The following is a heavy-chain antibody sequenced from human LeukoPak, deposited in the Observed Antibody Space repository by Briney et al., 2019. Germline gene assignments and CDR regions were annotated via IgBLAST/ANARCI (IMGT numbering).Heavy chain of an antibody. CDR1: GGSISSSSYY. D-gene: IGHD3-22*01. J-gene: IGHJ6*02. CDR2: IYYSGST. CDR3: ASRAYDSSGYQGEDGMDV. Sequence: SETLSLTCTVSGGSISSSSYYWGWIRQPPGKGLEWIGSIYYSGSTYYNPSLKSRVTISVDTSKNQFSLKLSSVTAADTAVYYRASRAYDSSGYQGEDGMDVWGQGTMVTVSS. V-gene: IGHV4-39*01.